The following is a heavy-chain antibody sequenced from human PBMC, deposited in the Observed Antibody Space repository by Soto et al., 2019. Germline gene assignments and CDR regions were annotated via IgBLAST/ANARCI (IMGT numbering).Heavy chain of an antibody. CDR2: FIPILDMA. J-gene: IGHJ4*02. D-gene: IGHD2-21*01. CDR3: AITYCRDNSCPRDFDF. V-gene: IGHV1-69*02. Sequence: QVQVVQSGAEVKKPESSVKVSCKPSGGTFNTYTVNWVRLAPGHGLEWMGRFIPILDMANYAQKFQDRVPITADSSTFTAYMELNSLTSADTAVYYCAITYCRDNSCPRDFDFWGPGTRVTVSS. CDR1: GGTFNTYT.